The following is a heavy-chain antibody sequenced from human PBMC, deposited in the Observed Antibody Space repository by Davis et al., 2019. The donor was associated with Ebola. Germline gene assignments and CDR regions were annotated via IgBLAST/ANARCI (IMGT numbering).Heavy chain of an antibody. CDR2: INHSGST. V-gene: IGHV4-34*01. CDR3: ARHVMVASTVDL. D-gene: IGHD2-21*01. J-gene: IGHJ4*02. CDR1: GGSFSGYY. Sequence: MPSETLSLTCAVYGGSFSGYYWTWIRQPPGKGLEWIGEINHSGSTKYSPSLNSRVTISVDTSKNQFSLKLTSVTAADTAVYFCARHVMVASTVDLWGQGTLVTVSS.